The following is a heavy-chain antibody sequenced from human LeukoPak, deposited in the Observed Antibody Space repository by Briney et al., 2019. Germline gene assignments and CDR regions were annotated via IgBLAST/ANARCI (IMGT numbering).Heavy chain of an antibody. CDR3: ATLPYCSSTSYYAGWFDP. Sequence: GESLKISCKGSGYSFTSYWIGWVRQMPGKGLEWMGIIYPGDSDTRYSPSFQGQVTISADKSISTAYLQWSSLKASDTAMYYCATLPYCSSTSYYAGWFDPWGQGTLVSVSS. V-gene: IGHV5-51*01. J-gene: IGHJ5*02. D-gene: IGHD2-2*01. CDR1: GYSFTSYW. CDR2: IYPGDSDT.